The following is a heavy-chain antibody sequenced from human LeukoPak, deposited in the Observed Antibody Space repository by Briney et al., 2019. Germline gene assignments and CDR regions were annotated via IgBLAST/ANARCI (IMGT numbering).Heavy chain of an antibody. V-gene: IGHV1-3*01. CDR3: ARVISGFDP. CDR1: GYTLTSYA. CDR2: INAGNGNT. J-gene: IGHJ5*02. Sequence: ASVKVSCKASGYTLTSYAMHWVRQAPGQRLEWRGWINAGNGNTEYSQKFQGRVTITRDTSASTAYMELSSLRSEDTAVYYCARVISGFDPWGQGTLVTVSS.